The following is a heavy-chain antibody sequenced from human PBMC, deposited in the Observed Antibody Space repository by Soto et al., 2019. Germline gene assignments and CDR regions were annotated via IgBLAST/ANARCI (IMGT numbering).Heavy chain of an antibody. D-gene: IGHD3-3*01. V-gene: IGHV4-61*01. CDR2: IYYSGST. Sequence: HVQLQESGPGLVKPSETLSLTCTVSGGSVSSGSYYWSSIRQPPGKGLEWIGYIYYSGSTNYNPSLKSRVTISVDTSKNQFSLKLSSVTAADTAVYYCARDTKPNYYYCYDMDLWGQGTTVTVSS. J-gene: IGHJ6*02. CDR3: ARDTKPNYYYCYDMDL. CDR1: GGSVSSGSYY.